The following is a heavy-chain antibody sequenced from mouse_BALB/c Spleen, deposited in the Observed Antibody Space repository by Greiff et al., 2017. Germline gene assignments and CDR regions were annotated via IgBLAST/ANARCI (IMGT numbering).Heavy chain of an antibody. CDR2: IDPENGNT. CDR1: GFNIKDYY. V-gene: IGHV14-1*02. CDR3: ARSDYAWLAY. D-gene: IGHD2-4*01. Sequence: VQLKESGAELVRPGALVKLSCKASGFNIKDYYMHWVKQRPEQGLEWIGWIDPENGNTIYDPKFQGKASITADTSSNTAYLQLSSLTSEDTAVYYCARSDYAWLAYWGQGTLVTVSA. J-gene: IGHJ3*01.